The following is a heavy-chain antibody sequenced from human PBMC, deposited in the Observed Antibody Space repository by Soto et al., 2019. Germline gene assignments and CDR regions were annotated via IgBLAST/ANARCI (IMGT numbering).Heavy chain of an antibody. D-gene: IGHD3-22*01. CDR1: GDSVSSNSAA. Sequence: SQTLSLTCAISGDSVSSNSAAWNWIRQSPSRGLEWLGRTYYRSKWYNDYAVSVKSRITINPDTSKNQFSLQLNSVTPEDTAVYYCARDRQYYYDSSGYYTPRGYFDYWGQGTLVTVSS. CDR2: TYYRSKWYN. J-gene: IGHJ4*02. V-gene: IGHV6-1*01. CDR3: ARDRQYYYDSSGYYTPRGYFDY.